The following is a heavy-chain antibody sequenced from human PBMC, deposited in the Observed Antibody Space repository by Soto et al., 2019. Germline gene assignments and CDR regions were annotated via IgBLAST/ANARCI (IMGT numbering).Heavy chain of an antibody. Sequence: QSGGSLRLCCAASRFTFGTYTINWVRQAPGEGLEWVSALGGGGDTHYAESVKGRFTISRDYSKNILLLQMNSLRDEDSAIYYCAKDRHPDSIWTFDFWGQGTLVTVSS. D-gene: IGHD3-9*01. CDR3: AKDRHPDSIWTFDF. J-gene: IGHJ4*02. CDR2: LGGGGDT. V-gene: IGHV3-23*01. CDR1: RFTFGTYT.